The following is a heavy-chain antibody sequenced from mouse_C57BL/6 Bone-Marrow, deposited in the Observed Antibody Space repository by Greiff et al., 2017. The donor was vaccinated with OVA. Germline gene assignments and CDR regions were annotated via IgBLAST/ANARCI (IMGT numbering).Heavy chain of an antibody. V-gene: IGHV2-5*01. D-gene: IGHD1-1*01. CDR3: ATHYYGSSYAMDY. CDR1: GFSLTSYG. CDR2: IWRGGSN. Sequence: VQLVESGPGLVQPSQCLSITCTVSGFSLTSYGVHWVRQSPGKGLEWLGVIWRGGSNDYYAAFMSSLSITKDNSKSQVFFKMNSLQADDTAIYYCATHYYGSSYAMDYWGQGTSVTVSA. J-gene: IGHJ4*01.